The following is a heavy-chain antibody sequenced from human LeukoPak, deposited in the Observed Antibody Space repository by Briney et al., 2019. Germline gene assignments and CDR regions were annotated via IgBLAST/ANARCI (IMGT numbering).Heavy chain of an antibody. Sequence: SETLSLTCTVSGGSISSYYWTWVRQSPGRGLEWIGSIYNSGATYYNPSLKSRVTVSVDTSKNQFSLKLSSVTAADTAVYYCASSPVGATDYWGQGTLVTVSS. CDR1: GGSISSYY. CDR2: IYNSGAT. J-gene: IGHJ4*02. V-gene: IGHV4-59*12. CDR3: ASSPVGATDY. D-gene: IGHD1-26*01.